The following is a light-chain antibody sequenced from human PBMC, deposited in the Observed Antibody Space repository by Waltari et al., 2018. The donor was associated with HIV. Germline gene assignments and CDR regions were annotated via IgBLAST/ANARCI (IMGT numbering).Light chain of an antibody. V-gene: IGKV3-20*01. CDR3: QQYAASPLT. J-gene: IGKJ4*01. Sequence: EIVLTQSPGTLSLSPGARATLSCRASLSVRSASLAWYQQKPGQAPRLLIYGASSRAPGIPDRFSGSGAVTDFILTISRLEPEDCAVYYCQQYAASPLTFGGGTKVEIK. CDR1: LSVRSAS. CDR2: GAS.